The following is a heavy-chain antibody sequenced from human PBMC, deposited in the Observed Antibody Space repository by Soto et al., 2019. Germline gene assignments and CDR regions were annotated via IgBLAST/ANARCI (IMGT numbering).Heavy chain of an antibody. V-gene: IGHV3-23*01. CDR3: ARRTVASSWTSDI. Sequence: GGSLRLSCAASGIIFTRYAMAWVRQVPGKGLEWLAGISGTAGKTYYLDSVKGRFTVSRDTSRNTVFLQMNSLRADDTAIYFCARRTVASSWTSDIWGQGTMVTVSS. CDR2: ISGTAGKT. D-gene: IGHD6-19*01. CDR1: GIIFTRYA. J-gene: IGHJ3*02.